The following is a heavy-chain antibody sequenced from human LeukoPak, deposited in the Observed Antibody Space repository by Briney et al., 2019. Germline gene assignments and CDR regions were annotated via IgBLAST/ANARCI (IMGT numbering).Heavy chain of an antibody. CDR2: INPNSGGT. D-gene: IGHD4-17*01. J-gene: IGHJ4*02. CDR3: ARDNGDYWLDY. CDR1: GYTFTGYY. V-gene: IGHV1-2*02. Sequence: SSVKVSCKASGYTFTGYYMHWVRQAPGQGLEWMGWINPNSGGTNYAQKFQGRVTMTRDTSISTAYMELTRLRSDDTAVYYCARDNGDYWLDYWGQGTLVTVSS.